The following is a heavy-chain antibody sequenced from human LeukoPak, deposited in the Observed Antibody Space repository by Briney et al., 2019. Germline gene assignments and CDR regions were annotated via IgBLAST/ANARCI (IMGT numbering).Heavy chain of an antibody. CDR3: ARGFPGYSSGWDAFDI. J-gene: IGHJ3*02. CDR2: INAGNGNT. D-gene: IGHD6-19*01. V-gene: IGHV1-3*01. Sequence: GASVTVSCKASGYIFTSYAMHWVRQAPGQRLEWMGWINAGNGNTKYSQKFQGRVTITRDTSASTAYMELSSLRSEDTAVYYCARGFPGYSSGWDAFDIWGQGTMVTVSS. CDR1: GYIFTSYA.